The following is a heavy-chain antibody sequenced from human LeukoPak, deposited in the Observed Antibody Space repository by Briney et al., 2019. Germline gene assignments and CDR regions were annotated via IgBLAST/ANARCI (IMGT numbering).Heavy chain of an antibody. D-gene: IGHD2-2*01. CDR1: GGSISSSSYY. CDR3: ARRPICSSTGCLEMYFDY. CDR2: IYYSGST. Sequence: PSETLSLTCTVSGGSISSSSYYWGWIRQPPGKGLEWIGSIYYSGSTYYNPSLKSRVTISVDTSKNQFSLKLSSVTAADTAVYYCARRPICSSTGCLEMYFDYWGQGTLVTVSS. V-gene: IGHV4-39*01. J-gene: IGHJ4*02.